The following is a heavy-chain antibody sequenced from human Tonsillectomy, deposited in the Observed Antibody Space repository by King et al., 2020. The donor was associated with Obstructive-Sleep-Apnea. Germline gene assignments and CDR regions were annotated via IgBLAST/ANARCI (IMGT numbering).Heavy chain of an antibody. CDR2: IYYSGSS. Sequence: VQLQESGPGLVKPSQTLSLTCTVSGGSISSGDYYWSWIRQPPGKGLVWFGYIYYSGSSYYNPALKSRVTISVDTSKNQFSLKLSSVTAADTAVYYCARASWSKISHDYWGQGTLVTVSS. J-gene: IGHJ4*02. CDR3: ARASWSKISHDY. V-gene: IGHV4-30-4*01. D-gene: IGHD2-15*01. CDR1: GGSISSGDYY.